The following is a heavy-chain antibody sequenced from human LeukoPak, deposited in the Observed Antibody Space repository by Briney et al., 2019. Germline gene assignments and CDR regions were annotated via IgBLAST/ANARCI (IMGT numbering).Heavy chain of an antibody. CDR3: AARAYYYYGMDV. V-gene: IGHV4-31*03. CDR2: IYYSGST. CDR1: GGSISSGGYY. J-gene: IGHJ6*02. Sequence: SETLSLTCTVSGGSISSGGYYWSWIRQHPGKGLEWIGYIYYSGSTYYNPSLKSRVTISVDTSKNQFSLKLSSLTAADTAVYYCAARAYYYYGMDVWGQGTTVTVSS.